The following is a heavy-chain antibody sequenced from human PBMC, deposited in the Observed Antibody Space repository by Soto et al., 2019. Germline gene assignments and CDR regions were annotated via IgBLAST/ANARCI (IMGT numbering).Heavy chain of an antibody. Sequence: GGSLRLSCAASGFTFTNYWMHWVRQVPGKGLVWVSRINADGGYASYADFVKGRFTISRDNSRNTVHLQMNSLSAEDTAVYYCARDFTTAETPGDDFDYWGQGIPVTVSS. D-gene: IGHD4-17*01. J-gene: IGHJ4*02. CDR2: INADGGYA. V-gene: IGHV3-74*01. CDR3: ARDFTTAETPGDDFDY. CDR1: GFTFTNYW.